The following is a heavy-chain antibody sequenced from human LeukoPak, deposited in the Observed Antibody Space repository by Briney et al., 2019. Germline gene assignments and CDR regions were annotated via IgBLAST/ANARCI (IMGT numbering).Heavy chain of an antibody. V-gene: IGHV4-59*08. J-gene: IGHJ4*02. CDR1: GVSMSSYY. CDR3: ARGARAGYNLEPFDY. CDR2: IYYSGST. Sequence: KSSETLSLTCTVSGVSMSSYYWSWIRQPPGKGLEWIGYIYYSGSTKYNPSLKSRVTISVDTSKNQFSLKLSSVTDADTAVYYCARGARAGYNLEPFDYWGQGTLFTVSS. D-gene: IGHD5-24*01.